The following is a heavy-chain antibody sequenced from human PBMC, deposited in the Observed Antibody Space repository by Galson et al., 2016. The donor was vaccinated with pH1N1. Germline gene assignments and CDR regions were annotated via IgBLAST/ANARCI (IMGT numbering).Heavy chain of an antibody. CDR3: ARDCFGADDS. D-gene: IGHD3-10*01. V-gene: IGHV3-74*01. Sequence: SLRLSCAAASGFSISNNWMHWVRQAPGKGLAWVSRINRDGTTLNYADSVKGRFTISRDNGKNTLYLQMNSLRADDTAVYYCARDCFGADDSWGQGTLVTVSS. CDR2: INRDGTTL. J-gene: IGHJ4*02. CDR1: GFSISNNW.